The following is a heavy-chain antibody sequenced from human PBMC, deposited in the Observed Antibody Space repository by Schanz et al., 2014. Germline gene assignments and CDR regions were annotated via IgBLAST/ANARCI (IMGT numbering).Heavy chain of an antibody. V-gene: IGHV3-23*04. CDR1: GFNFSDYA. CDR2: ISGGGGTP. D-gene: IGHD3-10*01. CDR3: AKDGPGGSGSYSADGGMDV. J-gene: IGHJ6*02. Sequence: VRLVESGGGVVQPGRSLRLSCAASGFNFSDYAMCWVRQAPGKGLEWVSAISGGGGTPYYADAVKGRFTISRDNSKSTLYLQMNSLRAEDTAVYYCAKDGPGGSGSYSADGGMDVWGQGTTVTVSS.